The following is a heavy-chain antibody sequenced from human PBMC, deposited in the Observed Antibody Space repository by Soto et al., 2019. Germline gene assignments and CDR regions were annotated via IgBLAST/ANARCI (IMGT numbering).Heavy chain of an antibody. CDR3: ARQSSYDGNFDY. D-gene: IGHD3-22*01. CDR1: GYTFTSYY. CDR2: INPIGGST. J-gene: IGHJ4*02. Sequence: GASVKVSCKASGYTFTSYYMHWVLQAPGQGLEWMGIINPIGGSTSYAQKFQGRVTMTRGTSTSTVYMELSSLRFEDTAWYSLARQSSYDGNFDYWGQGTLVTVS. V-gene: IGHV1-46*01.